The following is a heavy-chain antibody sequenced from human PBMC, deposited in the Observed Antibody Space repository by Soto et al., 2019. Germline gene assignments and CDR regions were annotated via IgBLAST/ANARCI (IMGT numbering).Heavy chain of an antibody. CDR2: ITPFNGNT. J-gene: IGHJ6*02. CDR3: ASQRGTVVVAATDYYYYYGMDV. Sequence: SVKVSCKASGYTFTYRYLHWVRQAPGQALEWMGWITPFNGNTNYAQKFQDRVTITRDRSMSTAYMELSSLRSEDTAMYYCASQRGTVVVAATDYYYYYGMDVWGQGTTVTVSS. CDR1: GYTFTYRY. V-gene: IGHV1-45*02. D-gene: IGHD2-15*01.